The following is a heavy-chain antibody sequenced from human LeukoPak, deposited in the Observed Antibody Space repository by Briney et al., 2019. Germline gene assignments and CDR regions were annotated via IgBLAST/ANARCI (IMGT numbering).Heavy chain of an antibody. D-gene: IGHD6-13*01. J-gene: IGHJ4*02. CDR1: GFTVSSNY. CDR2: ISGSGGST. Sequence: HPGGSLRLSCAASGFTVSSNYMSWVRQAPGKGLEWVSAISGSGGSTYYADSVKGRFTISRDNSKNTLYLQMNSLRAEDTAVYYCAKYLYSSSWGGGFDYWGQGTLVTVSS. CDR3: AKYLYSSSWGGGFDY. V-gene: IGHV3-23*01.